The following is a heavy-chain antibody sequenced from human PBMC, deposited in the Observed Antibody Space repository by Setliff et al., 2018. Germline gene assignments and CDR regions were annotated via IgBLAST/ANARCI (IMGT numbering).Heavy chain of an antibody. CDR2: IFPRDSET. J-gene: IGHJ6*03. Sequence: PGESLKISCKDSGYRFPNDRIGWVRQKPGKGLEWVAIIFPRDSETRYSPSFEGQVTNSVDRSINTVYLQWSSLRASDSAIYYCTRHPLRPGIAGYFYFVDVWGTGTTVTVSS. CDR1: GYRFPNDR. CDR3: TRHPLRPGIAGYFYFVDV. V-gene: IGHV5-51*01. D-gene: IGHD3-22*01.